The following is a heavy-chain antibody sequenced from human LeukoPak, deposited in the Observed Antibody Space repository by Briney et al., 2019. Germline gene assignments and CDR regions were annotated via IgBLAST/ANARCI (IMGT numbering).Heavy chain of an antibody. CDR1: GGTFSSYA. Sequence: ASVTVSCKASGGTFSSYAVNWVRQGPGQGLEWMGNIIPMFTTTNYAQNFQGRVTITADESATTAYMEVSSLRSEDTAVYYCVRDPINRHCSGGSCYYYYGMDVWGKGTTVTVSS. CDR2: IIPMFTTT. V-gene: IGHV1-69*13. CDR3: VRDPINRHCSGGSCYYYYGMDV. D-gene: IGHD2-15*01. J-gene: IGHJ6*04.